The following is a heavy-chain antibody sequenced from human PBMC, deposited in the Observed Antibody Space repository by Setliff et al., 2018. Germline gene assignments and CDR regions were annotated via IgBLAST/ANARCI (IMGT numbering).Heavy chain of an antibody. CDR3: ARASRFGTVKWRGDYYMDV. D-gene: IGHD3-10*01. CDR2: INTNTGNP. V-gene: IGHV7-4-1*02. Sequence: AAVKVSCKASGYTFTTYDSGWMRQAPGQRLEWMGWINTNTGNPIYAQGFTGRFVFSLDTSVSTAYLKLSSLKPEDTAVYYCARASRFGTVKWRGDYYMDVWGKGTTVTVSS. CDR1: GYTFTTYD. J-gene: IGHJ6*03.